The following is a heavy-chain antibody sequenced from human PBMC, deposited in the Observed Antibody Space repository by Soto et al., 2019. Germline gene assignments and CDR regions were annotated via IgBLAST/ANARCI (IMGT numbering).Heavy chain of an antibody. CDR3: ARADYYDSSGYYCGN. Sequence: EVQLVESGGGLVQPGGSLRLSCAASGFTFRSHWMSWVRQAPGKGLEWVANIKQDGSEKYYVDSVKGRVTISRDNAKNSLYLQMNRLRAEDTAVYYCARADYYDSSGYYCGNWGQGTLVTVSS. D-gene: IGHD3-22*01. CDR2: IKQDGSEK. CDR1: GFTFRSHW. J-gene: IGHJ4*02. V-gene: IGHV3-7*04.